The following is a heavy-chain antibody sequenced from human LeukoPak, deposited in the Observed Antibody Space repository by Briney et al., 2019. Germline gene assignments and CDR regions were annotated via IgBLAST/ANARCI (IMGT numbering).Heavy chain of an antibody. CDR2: SYYRRST. D-gene: IGHD6-13*01. Sequence: SQTLSLTCTVSAGSISCGGYDWSWIRQRPGRGLALTGYSYYRRSTYYNPSLKSRVSLSVDTSKNQFSLKLSSVTAADTAVYYCARNQPEYSSSWTNYYYYMDVWGKGTTVTASS. CDR3: ARNQPEYSSSWTNYYYYMDV. J-gene: IGHJ6*03. CDR1: AGSISCGGYD. V-gene: IGHV4-31*03.